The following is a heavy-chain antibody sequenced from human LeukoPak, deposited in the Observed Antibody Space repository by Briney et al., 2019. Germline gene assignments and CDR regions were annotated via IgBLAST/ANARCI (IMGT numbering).Heavy chain of an antibody. CDR1: GFTFRSHE. CDR3: ARDLSDIVVVVAATYYFDY. J-gene: IGHJ4*02. Sequence: PGGSLRLSCAASGFTFRSHEMNWVRQAPGKGLEWVSSVSSSSSYIYYADSVKGRFTISRDNAKNSLYLQMNSLRAEDTAVYYCARDLSDIVVVVAATYYFDYWGQGTLVTVSS. V-gene: IGHV3-21*01. D-gene: IGHD2-15*01. CDR2: VSSSSSYI.